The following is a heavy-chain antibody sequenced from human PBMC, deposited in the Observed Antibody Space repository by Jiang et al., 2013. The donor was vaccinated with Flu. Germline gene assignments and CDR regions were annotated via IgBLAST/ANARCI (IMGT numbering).Heavy chain of an antibody. J-gene: IGHJ4*02. CDR3: VRDGRYSFGRIDY. Sequence: PGLVKPSVDPVPHLHCLWLLPRQWFLLGLDPAVPRKGAGVDWQYLLYGTTHYNPSLMHRVTMSMDTSKNQFSLHLTSVTAADTAVYYCVRDGRYSFGRIDYWGQGTQVTVSS. CDR2: LLYGTT. V-gene: IGHV4-38-2*02. CDR1: LLPRQWFL. D-gene: IGHD1-26*01.